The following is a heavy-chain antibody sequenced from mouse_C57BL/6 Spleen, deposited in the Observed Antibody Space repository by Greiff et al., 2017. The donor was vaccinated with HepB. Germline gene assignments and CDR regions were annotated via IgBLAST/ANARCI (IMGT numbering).Heavy chain of an antibody. CDR2: ISNLAYSI. J-gene: IGHJ1*03. CDR1: GFTFSDYG. Sequence: EVQGVESGGGLVQPGGSLKLSCAASGFTFSDYGMAWVRQAPRKGPEWVAFISNLAYSIYYADTVTGRFTISRENAKNTLYLELSSLRSEDTAMYYCARRDGSYWDFDVWGTGTTVTVAA. D-gene: IGHD2-3*01. CDR3: ARRDGSYWDFDV. V-gene: IGHV5-15*04.